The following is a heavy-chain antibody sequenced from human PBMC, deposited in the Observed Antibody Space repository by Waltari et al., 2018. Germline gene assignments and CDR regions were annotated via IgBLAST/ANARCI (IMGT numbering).Heavy chain of an antibody. Sequence: QLQLQESGPGLVKPSVTLSLTCTVSGCFISNSSYYWGWIRQPPGEGREWIGSIYYNESTLYIPSRMSRVTISVDTSKNHFSLKLSSVTAANTAVYYCARYTMTWTGAFDIWSKGTMVTVSS. CDR3: ARYTMTWTGAFDI. D-gene: IGHD3-22*01. J-gene: IGHJ3*02. CDR2: IYYNEST. CDR1: GCFISNSSYY. V-gene: IGHV4-39*07.